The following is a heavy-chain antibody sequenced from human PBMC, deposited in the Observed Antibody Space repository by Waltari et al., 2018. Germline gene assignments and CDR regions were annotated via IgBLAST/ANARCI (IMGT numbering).Heavy chain of an antibody. J-gene: IGHJ4*02. V-gene: IGHV3-48*01. CDR2: ISHSGSSI. CDR3: ARDAYDSTTGHFDY. Sequence: EVQLVESGGGLVQPGGSLRLSCAASGFTFSSYTRNWVRQAPGKGLEWCSYISHSGSSIYYADSVKGRITISRDNAKNSLYLQMNSLRAEDTAVYYCARDAYDSTTGHFDYWGQGTLVTVSS. D-gene: IGHD2-2*01. CDR1: GFTFSSYT.